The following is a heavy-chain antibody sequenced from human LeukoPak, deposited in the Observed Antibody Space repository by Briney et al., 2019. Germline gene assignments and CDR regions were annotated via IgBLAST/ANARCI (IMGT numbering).Heavy chain of an antibody. V-gene: IGHV3-23*01. CDR1: GFTVSSNY. CDR2: IDGSGGST. J-gene: IGHJ3*02. CDR3: AKDRALNPNVFDI. Sequence: PGGSLRLSCAASGFTVSSNYMSWVRQAPGKGLEWVSGIDGSGGSTYYADSVKGRFTMSRDNSKNTLYLQMNSLRAEDTAVYHCAKDRALNPNVFDIWGQGTMVTVSS.